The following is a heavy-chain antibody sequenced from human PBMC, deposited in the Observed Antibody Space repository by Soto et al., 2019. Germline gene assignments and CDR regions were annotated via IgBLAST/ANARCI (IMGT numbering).Heavy chain of an antibody. D-gene: IGHD1-7*01. CDR3: SRESELLPYYVLDV. CDR2: VSYAGRT. V-gene: IGHV4-61*08. CDR1: GGSVSSGGNF. J-gene: IGHJ6*02. Sequence: QVQLQQSGPGQVKPSETLSLTCSVFGGSVSSGGNFWTWIRQPPGKGLEWIGSVSYAGRTNYNPSLKSRLNISLDASKNQFSLQLGSVTAADTAVYFCSRESELLPYYVLDVWGQGTTVTVSS.